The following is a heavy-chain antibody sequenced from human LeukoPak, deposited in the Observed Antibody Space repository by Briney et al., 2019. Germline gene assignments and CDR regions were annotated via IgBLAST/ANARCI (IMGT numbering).Heavy chain of an antibody. CDR2: IKHDGSEK. D-gene: IGHD3-3*01. V-gene: IGHV3-7*01. CDR3: ATDRGWRTSGYYLYYFEY. Sequence: GGSLRLSCAASGFIFTNYFMSWVRQAPGKGLEWVASIKHDGSEKYYVDSVRGRFTISRDNTKNSLYLQLSSLRAEDTAVYYCATDRGWRTSGYYLYYFEYWGQGTLVTFSS. J-gene: IGHJ4*02. CDR1: GFIFTNYF.